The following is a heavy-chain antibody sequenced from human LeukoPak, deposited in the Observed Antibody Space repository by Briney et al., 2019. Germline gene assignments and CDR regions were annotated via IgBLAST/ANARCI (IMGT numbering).Heavy chain of an antibody. J-gene: IGHJ4*02. CDR3: ARAYCTGGTCFKDY. Sequence: GGSLRLSCAASGFTFSSYGMHWVRQAPGKGLEWVAVISYDGSNKYYADSVKGRFSISRDNSKNTLYLQLNSLRTEDTALYYCARAYCTGGTCFKDYWGQGTLVTVSS. D-gene: IGHD2-8*02. CDR1: GFTFSSYG. CDR2: ISYDGSNK. V-gene: IGHV3-30*03.